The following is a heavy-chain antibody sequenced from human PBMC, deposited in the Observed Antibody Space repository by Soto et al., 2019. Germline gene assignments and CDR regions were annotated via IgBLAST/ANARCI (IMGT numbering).Heavy chain of an antibody. CDR3: ARVRSIGGARNRGLGP. V-gene: IGHV4-34*01. CDR1: GGSFSIYS. CDR2: INHSGST. J-gene: IGHJ1*01. D-gene: IGHD3-10*01. Sequence: QVQLQHWGAGLLKPSETLSLTCAVYGGSFSIYSWNWIRQPPGKGLEWIGEINHSGSTNYNPSLKSRVSISVDTSKNQFSLKLSSVAAADTAVYYCARVRSIGGARNRGLGPWGQGTLVTVSS.